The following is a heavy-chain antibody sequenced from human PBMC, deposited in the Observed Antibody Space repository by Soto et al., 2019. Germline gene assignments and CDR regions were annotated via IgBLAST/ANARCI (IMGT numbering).Heavy chain of an antibody. CDR1: GFSFSTYW. V-gene: IGHV3-74*01. CDR2: LNGDGGTT. Sequence: EVQLVESGGGLVQPGGSLRLSCAASGFSFSTYWMNWVRQAPGKGLVWVSRLNGDGGTTVYADSVKGRFTISRDNAKNTLYLQMNSLRDEDTAVYYCARDVGYCINGVCSAWGQGTLVTVSS. D-gene: IGHD2-8*01. CDR3: ARDVGYCINGVCSA. J-gene: IGHJ4*02.